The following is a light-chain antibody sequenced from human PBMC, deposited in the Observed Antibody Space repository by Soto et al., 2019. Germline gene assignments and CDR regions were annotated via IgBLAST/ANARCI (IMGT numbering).Light chain of an antibody. CDR2: DAS. CDR3: QEHASI. CDR1: QSVSSN. J-gene: IGKJ5*01. Sequence: EIVLTQSPATLSSFPGDRVTLSCRASQSVSSNLAWYQQKPGQPPTLLIYDASTRATGIPDRFSGSGSGTDFTLTISRLEPEDFAVYYCQEHASIFGQGTRLEI. V-gene: IGKV3-11*01.